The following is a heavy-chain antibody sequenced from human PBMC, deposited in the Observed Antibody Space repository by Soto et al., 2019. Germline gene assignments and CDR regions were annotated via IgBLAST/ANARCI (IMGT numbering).Heavy chain of an antibody. D-gene: IGHD5-18*01. CDR2: ISGSGGST. CDR1: GFTFSSYA. Sequence: PGGSLRLSCAASGFTFSSYAMSWVRQAPGKGLEWVSAISGSGGSTYYADSVKGRFTISRDNSKNTLYLQMNSLRAEDTAVYYYAKDPSGQLRYFDYWGQGTLVTVSS. J-gene: IGHJ4*02. V-gene: IGHV3-23*01. CDR3: AKDPSGQLRYFDY.